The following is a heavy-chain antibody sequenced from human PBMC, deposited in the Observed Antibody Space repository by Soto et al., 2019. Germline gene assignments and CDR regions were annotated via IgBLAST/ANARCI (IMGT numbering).Heavy chain of an antibody. CDR1: GDSVSSNSAG. Sequence: SQTLSLSCAIAGDSVSSNSAGWSWVRQSPSRGLEWLGRTYYRSKWYYEYAVSVRGRITINPDTSKNQYSLQLNSVTPEDTAVYFCARGEQYSGRIFDYWGQGTLVTVSS. CDR2: TYYRSKWYY. D-gene: IGHD1-26*01. CDR3: ARGEQYSGRIFDY. V-gene: IGHV6-1*01. J-gene: IGHJ4*01.